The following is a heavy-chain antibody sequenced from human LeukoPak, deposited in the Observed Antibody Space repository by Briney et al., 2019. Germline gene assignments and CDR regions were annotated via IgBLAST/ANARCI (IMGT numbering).Heavy chain of an antibody. CDR3: ARPTAVTLVDAFNI. CDR1: GFTFSDYS. CDR2: ISGSSTLI. J-gene: IGHJ3*02. D-gene: IGHD4-17*01. V-gene: IGHV3-48*02. Sequence: GGSLRLSCVVSGFTFSDYSMNWVRQAPGKGLEWISYISGSSTLIYYADSVKGRFTISRDNAKNSLYLQMNSLRDVDTAVYFCARPTAVTLVDAFNIWGLGTMVTVSS.